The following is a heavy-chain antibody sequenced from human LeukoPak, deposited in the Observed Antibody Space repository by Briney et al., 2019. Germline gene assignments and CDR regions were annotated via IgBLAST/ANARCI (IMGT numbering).Heavy chain of an antibody. J-gene: IGHJ5*02. Sequence: GGSLRLSCAASGLTFRNYRFHWVRQAPGKGLVWVSHIHGDGSRTSYADSVKGRFTISRDNRRNIVYLQMNSLTVEDTAMYYCTRNPDGRNWFNPWGQGTLVTVFS. D-gene: IGHD1-14*01. CDR1: GLTFRNYR. CDR2: IHGDGSRT. V-gene: IGHV3-74*01. CDR3: TRNPDGRNWFNP.